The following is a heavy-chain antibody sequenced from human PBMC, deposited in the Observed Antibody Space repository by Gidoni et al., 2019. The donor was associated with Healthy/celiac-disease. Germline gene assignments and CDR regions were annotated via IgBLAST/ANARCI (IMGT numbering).Heavy chain of an antibody. CDR2: IYPGDSDT. Sequence: EVQLVPSGAEVKKPGESLRISCKGTDYSFTSYWSGWVRQMPGKGLEWMGIIYPGDSDTRYSPSFQGQVTISADTSISTAYLQWSSLKASDTAMYYCARSSGSYVGWFDPWGQGTLVTVSS. CDR1: DYSFTSYW. J-gene: IGHJ5*02. CDR3: ARSSGSYVGWFDP. V-gene: IGHV5-51*01. D-gene: IGHD1-26*01.